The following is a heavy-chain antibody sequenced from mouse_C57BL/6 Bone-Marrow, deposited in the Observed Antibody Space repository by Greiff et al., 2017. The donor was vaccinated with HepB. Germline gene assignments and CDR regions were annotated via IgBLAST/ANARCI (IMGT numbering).Heavy chain of an antibody. CDR1: GFTFSDYY. J-gene: IGHJ4*01. V-gene: IGHV5-12*01. CDR2: ISNGGGST. CDR3: ARPYDYDAMDY. Sequence: EVKLVESGGGLVQPGGSLKLSCAASGFTFSDYYMYWVRQTPEKRLEWVAYISNGGGSTYYPDTVKGRFTISRDNAKNTLYLQMSRLKSEDTAMYYCARPYDYDAMDYWGQGTSVTVSS.